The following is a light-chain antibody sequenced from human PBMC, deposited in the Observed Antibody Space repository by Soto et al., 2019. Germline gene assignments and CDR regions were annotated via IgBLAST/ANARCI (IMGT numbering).Light chain of an antibody. CDR3: QQYAASPRT. Sequence: EIVMTQSPATLSVSPGERATLSCRASQSISNNYLAWYQQTPGQAPRLLIYGASSRATGIPDRFSGSGSATDFTLTISRLEPEDFAVYYCQQYAASPRTFGQGTKVDIK. J-gene: IGKJ1*01. CDR1: QSISNNY. V-gene: IGKV3-20*01. CDR2: GAS.